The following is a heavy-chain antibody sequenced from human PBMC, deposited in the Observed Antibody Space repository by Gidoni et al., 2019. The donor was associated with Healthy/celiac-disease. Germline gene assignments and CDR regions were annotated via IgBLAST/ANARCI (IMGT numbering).Heavy chain of an antibody. CDR1: GGSISSYY. J-gene: IGHJ4*02. CDR2: IYYSGST. V-gene: IGHV4-59*01. D-gene: IGHD6-19*01. CDR3: ARIRQWLVDY. Sequence: QVQLQESGPGLVKPSETLSLTCTVSGGSISSYYWRWIRQPPGKGLEWIGYIYYSGSTNYNPSLKSRVTISVDTSKNQFSLKLSSVTAADTAVYYCARIRQWLVDYWGQGTLVTVSS.